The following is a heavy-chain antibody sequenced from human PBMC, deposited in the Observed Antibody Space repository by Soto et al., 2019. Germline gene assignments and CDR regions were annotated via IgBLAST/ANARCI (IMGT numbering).Heavy chain of an antibody. Sequence: PSETLSLTCTVSGGSISSSSYYWGWIRQPPGKGLEWIGSIYYSGSTYYNPCLKSRVTISVDTSKNQFSLKLSSVTAADTAVYYCASMGVAGRFRYYYYYMDVWGKGTTATVSS. CDR1: GGSISSSSYY. CDR3: ASMGVAGRFRYYYYYMDV. V-gene: IGHV4-39*01. J-gene: IGHJ6*03. D-gene: IGHD6-19*01. CDR2: IYYSGST.